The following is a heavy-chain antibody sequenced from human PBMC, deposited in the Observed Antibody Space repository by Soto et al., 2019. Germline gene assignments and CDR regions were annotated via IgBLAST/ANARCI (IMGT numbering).Heavy chain of an antibody. CDR1: GFTFSSHS. CDR3: ARDRYGDYDHDF. D-gene: IGHD5-12*01. J-gene: IGHJ4*02. Sequence: GGSLRLSCAASGFTFSSHSMNWVRQAPGKGLEWVSYISSSGITIYYADSVKGRFTISRDNAENSLLLQMNSLRAEDTAMYFCARDRYGDYDHDFWGQGTLVTVSS. CDR2: ISSSGITI. V-gene: IGHV3-48*04.